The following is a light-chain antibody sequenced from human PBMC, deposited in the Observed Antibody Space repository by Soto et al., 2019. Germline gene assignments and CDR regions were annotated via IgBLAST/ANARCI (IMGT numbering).Light chain of an antibody. V-gene: IGLV2-14*01. CDR3: CSYTTSSTYV. J-gene: IGLJ1*01. CDR2: DVS. Sequence: QSVLTQPASVSGSPAQSITISCTGTSSDVGGYNYVSWYQQHPGKAPKLMIYDVSNRPSGVSNRFSGSKSGNTASLTISGLQAEDEADYYCCSYTTSSTYVFGTGTKVTVL. CDR1: SSDVGGYNY.